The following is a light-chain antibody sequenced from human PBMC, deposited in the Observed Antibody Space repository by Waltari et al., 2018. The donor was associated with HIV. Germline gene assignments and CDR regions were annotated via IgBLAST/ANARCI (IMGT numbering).Light chain of an antibody. CDR3: MQALQTPLT. J-gene: IGLJ2*01. Sequence: SALAQPPSASGSPGQSVTISCTGTSSDVGGYSYVSWYQQHPGKAPKLIISGVNKRPSGVPDRFSGSKSGNTASLTVSGLQAEDAGVYYCMQALQTPLTFGGGTK. CDR1: SSDVGGYSY. CDR2: GVN. V-gene: IGLV2-8*01.